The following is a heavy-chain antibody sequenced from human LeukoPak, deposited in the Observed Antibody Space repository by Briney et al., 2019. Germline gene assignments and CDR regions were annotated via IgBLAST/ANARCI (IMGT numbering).Heavy chain of an antibody. CDR3: ARDYRCSSTSCKDRTFDY. D-gene: IGHD2-2*01. V-gene: IGHV3-11*01. CDR1: GFIFNDYY. J-gene: IGHJ4*02. Sequence: GGSLRLSCAASGFIFNDYYMSWIRQAPGKGLEWVSYISSSGSIIYYADSVKGRFTISRDNAKNTLYLQMNSLRVEDTAVYYCARDYRCSSTSCKDRTFDYRGQGTLVTVSS. CDR2: ISSSGSII.